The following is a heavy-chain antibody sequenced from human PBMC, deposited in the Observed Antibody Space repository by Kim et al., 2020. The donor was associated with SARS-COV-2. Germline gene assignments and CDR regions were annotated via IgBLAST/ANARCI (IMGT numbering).Heavy chain of an antibody. CDR3: ARDWGSGWGE. D-gene: IGHD6-19*01. V-gene: IGHV3-30-3*01. J-gene: IGHJ4*02. CDR2: SNK. Sequence: SNKNSANSVQGRFTISRDNSKNTLYLQMNSLRAEDTAVYYCARDWGSGWGEWGQGTLVTVSS.